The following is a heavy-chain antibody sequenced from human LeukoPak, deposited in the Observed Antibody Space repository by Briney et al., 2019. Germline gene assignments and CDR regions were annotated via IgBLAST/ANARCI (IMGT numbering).Heavy chain of an antibody. CDR1: GFTFDDYA. V-gene: IGHV3-9*01. Sequence: GGSLRLSCAASGFTFDDYAMHWVRQAPGKGLEWVSGISWNSGSIGYADSVKGRLTISRDNAKNSLYLQMNSLRAEDTALYYCAKSCGSSWYSPFDYWGQGTLVTVSS. CDR3: AKSCGSSWYSPFDY. J-gene: IGHJ4*02. CDR2: ISWNSGSI. D-gene: IGHD6-13*01.